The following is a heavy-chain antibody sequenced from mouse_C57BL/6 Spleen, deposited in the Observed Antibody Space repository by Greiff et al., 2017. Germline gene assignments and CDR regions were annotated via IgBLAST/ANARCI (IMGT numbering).Heavy chain of an antibody. D-gene: IGHD4-1*01. CDR2: IHPNSGST. Sequence: QVQLKQPGAELVKPGASVKLSCKASGYTFTSYWMHWVKQRPGQGLEWIGMIHPNSGSTNYNEKFKSKATLTVDKSSSTAYMQLSSLTSEDSAVYYCARGEGSWEYYFDYWGQGTTLTVSS. V-gene: IGHV1-64*01. CDR3: ARGEGSWEYYFDY. CDR1: GYTFTSYW. J-gene: IGHJ2*01.